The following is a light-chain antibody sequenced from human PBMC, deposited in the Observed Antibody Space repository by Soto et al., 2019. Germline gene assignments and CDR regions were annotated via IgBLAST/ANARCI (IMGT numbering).Light chain of an antibody. Sequence: QSALTQPASVSGSPGQSITISCTGTSSDVGSYNLVSWYQQLPGKAPKLVISEDYKRPSGVSNRFSGSKSGNTASLTISGLQAEDEADYHCCSYAGSSVWVFGGGTKLTVL. J-gene: IGLJ3*02. V-gene: IGLV2-23*01. CDR2: EDY. CDR1: SSDVGSYNL. CDR3: CSYAGSSVWV.